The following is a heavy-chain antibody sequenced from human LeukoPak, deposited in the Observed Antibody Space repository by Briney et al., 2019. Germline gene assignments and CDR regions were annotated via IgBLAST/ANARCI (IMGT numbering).Heavy chain of an antibody. CDR3: ARERPDTVMMMGRFDP. V-gene: IGHV1-2*02. D-gene: IGHD5-18*01. CDR1: AYTFIDFH. Sequence: AASVKVFCKASAYTFIDFHIHWVRRAPGQGLEWMGWINPKSGVTNYAQKFQGRVTLTRDTSISTAYMDLSRLTSNDTAVYYCARERPDTVMMMGRFDPWGQGTQVTVSS. CDR2: INPKSGVT. J-gene: IGHJ5*02.